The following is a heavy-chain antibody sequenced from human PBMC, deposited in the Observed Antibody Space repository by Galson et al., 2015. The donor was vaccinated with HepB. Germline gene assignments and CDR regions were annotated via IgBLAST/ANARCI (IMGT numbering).Heavy chain of an antibody. J-gene: IGHJ6*02. Sequence: SLRLSCAASGFTFSRYDMPWVRQAPGKGLAWVALISYDGSGVYYAASVKGRFIISRDNSKNTLYLKLNSLSAEDTAVYYCANRAQYSSTWGRTRFSSYFDMDVWGQGTTVTVSS. CDR1: GFTFSRYD. CDR3: ANRAQYSSTWGRTRFSSYFDMDV. CDR2: ISYDGSGV. D-gene: IGHD6-13*01. V-gene: IGHV3-30*18.